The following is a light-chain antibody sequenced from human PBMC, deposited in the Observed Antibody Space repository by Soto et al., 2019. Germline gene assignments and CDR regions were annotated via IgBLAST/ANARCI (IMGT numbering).Light chain of an antibody. CDR1: SSDVGGYNY. CDR3: SSYTGSSTPYV. J-gene: IGLJ1*01. V-gene: IGLV2-14*01. CDR2: EVS. Sequence: QSALTQRASVSGSPGQSITISCTGTSSDVGGYNYVSWYQQHPGKAPKLMIYEVSNRPSGVSNRFSGSKSGNTASLTISGLQAEDEADYYCSSYTGSSTPYVFGTGTKLTVL.